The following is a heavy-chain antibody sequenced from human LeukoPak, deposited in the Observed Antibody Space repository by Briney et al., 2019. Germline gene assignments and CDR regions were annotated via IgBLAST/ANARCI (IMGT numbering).Heavy chain of an antibody. CDR3: AKEGYDSSGYYLSDY. CDR1: GFTFSSYG. J-gene: IGHJ4*02. V-gene: IGHV3-23*01. CDR2: ISGNSGTT. D-gene: IGHD3-22*01. Sequence: GGSLRLSCAASGFTFSSYGMSWVRQAPGKGLEWVSGISGNSGTTYYADSVKGRFTISRDNSKNTLYLQMNSLRAEDTVVYYCAKEGYDSSGYYLSDYWGQGTLVTVSS.